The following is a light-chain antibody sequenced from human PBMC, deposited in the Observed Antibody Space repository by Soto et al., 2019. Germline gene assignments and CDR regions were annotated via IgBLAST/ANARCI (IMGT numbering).Light chain of an antibody. J-gene: IGKJ5*01. CDR3: QQYDNLPIT. CDR1: QDISNY. CDR2: DAS. V-gene: IGKV1-33*01. Sequence: DIQMTQSPSSLSASVGDRVTITCQASQDISNYLNWYQQKPGKAPKLLIYDASNLETGVPSMFSVSGSGTDFTFTISSLQPKDIATYYCQQYDNLPITFGQGTRLEIK.